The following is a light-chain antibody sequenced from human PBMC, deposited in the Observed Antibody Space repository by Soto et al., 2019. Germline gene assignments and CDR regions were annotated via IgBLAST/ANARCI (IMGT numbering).Light chain of an antibody. J-gene: IGKJ3*01. Sequence: EIVLTQSPGTLSLSPGERATLSCRASQSVSSSYLAWYQQKPGQAPRLLIYGASSRATGIPDRFSGSGSGTDFTLNISRLEPEDFEVYYCQQYGSSPPTFGPGTKVDIK. V-gene: IGKV3-20*01. CDR2: GAS. CDR1: QSVSSSY. CDR3: QQYGSSPPT.